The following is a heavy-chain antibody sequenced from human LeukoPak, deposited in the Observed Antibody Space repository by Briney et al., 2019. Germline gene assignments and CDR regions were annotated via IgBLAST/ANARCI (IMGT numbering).Heavy chain of an antibody. D-gene: IGHD2-21*02. V-gene: IGHV3-23*01. CDR1: GFTFSSYA. Sequence: GGSLRLSCAASGFTFSSYAMSWVRQAPGKGLEWVSAISGSGGSTYYADSVKGRFTISRDNAKNSLYLQMNSLRAEDTAVYYCARDIVVVTATLYYYYGMDVWGQGTTVTVSS. CDR3: ARDIVVVTATLYYYYGMDV. CDR2: ISGSGGST. J-gene: IGHJ6*02.